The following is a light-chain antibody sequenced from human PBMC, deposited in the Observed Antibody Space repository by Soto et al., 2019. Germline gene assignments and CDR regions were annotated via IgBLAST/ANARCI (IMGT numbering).Light chain of an antibody. CDR1: QSLSVY. CDR3: QQRSDWPPT. V-gene: IGKV3-11*01. Sequence: EIVLTQSPTTPSLSPGGRATLSRRVSQSLSVYLVWYQQTPGRAPRLLIYDASKRATGVPARFSGSGSGTDFTLTISSLEPEDFAIYYCQQRSDWPPTFGPGTKVDIK. CDR2: DAS. J-gene: IGKJ1*01.